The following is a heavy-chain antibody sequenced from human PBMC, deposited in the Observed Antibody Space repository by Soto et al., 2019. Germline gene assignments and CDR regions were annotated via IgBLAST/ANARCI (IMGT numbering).Heavy chain of an antibody. J-gene: IGHJ4*02. CDR3: ARTLYGDNVDY. Sequence: QVQLVQSGAEVKKPGASVKVSCKASGYTFTSYDINWVRQATGQGLEWMGWMNPNGGNSVYAPQFQGRVTMTRNTSISTAYMELSSLRSEDTAVYYCARTLYGDNVDYWGQGTLVTVSS. D-gene: IGHD4-17*01. V-gene: IGHV1-8*01. CDR2: MNPNGGNS. CDR1: GYTFTSYD.